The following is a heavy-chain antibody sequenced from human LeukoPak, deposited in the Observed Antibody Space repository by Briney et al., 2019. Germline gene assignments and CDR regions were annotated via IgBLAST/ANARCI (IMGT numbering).Heavy chain of an antibody. Sequence: GGSLRLSCAASGFTFSSYWMHWVRQAPGKGLVWVSRINTDGSSTSYADSVKGRFTISRDNAKNTLYLQMNSLRAEDTAVYYCARVRREEQQLISYYFDYWGQGTLVTVSS. J-gene: IGHJ4*02. CDR3: ARVRREEQQLISYYFDY. CDR1: GFTFSSYW. D-gene: IGHD6-13*01. V-gene: IGHV3-74*01. CDR2: INTDGSST.